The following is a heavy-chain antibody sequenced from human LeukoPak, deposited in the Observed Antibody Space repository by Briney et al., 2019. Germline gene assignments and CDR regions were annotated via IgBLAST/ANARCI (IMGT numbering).Heavy chain of an antibody. CDR3: ARSGGGFWFDP. Sequence: GGSLRLSCAASGFTFSSYGMSWVRQAPGKGLEWVSAISGSGGSTYYADSVKGRFTISRDNAKNSLYLQMNSLRAEDTAVYYCARSGGGFWFDPWGQGALVTVSS. CDR1: GFTFSSYG. CDR2: ISGSGGST. J-gene: IGHJ5*02. D-gene: IGHD3-16*01. V-gene: IGHV3-23*01.